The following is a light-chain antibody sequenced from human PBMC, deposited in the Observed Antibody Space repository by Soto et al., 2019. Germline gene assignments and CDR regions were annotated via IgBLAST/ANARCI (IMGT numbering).Light chain of an antibody. V-gene: IGLV2-14*01. CDR3: SSYTSDNRDYF. Sequence: QSALTQPASVSGSPGQSITISCTGTSSDVGAYTSVSWYQQHPGKAPKLIIYEVSNRPPGVSTRFSGSKSASTASLTISGLXAEDEAHYYCSSYTSDNRDYFFATGTKVTVL. J-gene: IGLJ1*01. CDR2: EVS. CDR1: SSDVGAYTS.